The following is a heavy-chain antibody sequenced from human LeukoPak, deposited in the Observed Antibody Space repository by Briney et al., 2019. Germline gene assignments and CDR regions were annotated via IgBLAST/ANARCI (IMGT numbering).Heavy chain of an antibody. Sequence: PGGSLRLSCAASGFTFNAYAMAWVRQAPGKGLEWVSTIIYSDGPTFYADSVKGRFTISRDDSKSTLYLQMNSLRVEDTAIYYYAKTDLNPPNSDHWGQGTLVTVSS. CDR2: IIYSDGPT. D-gene: IGHD1-14*01. CDR3: AKTDLNPPNSDH. V-gene: IGHV3-23*01. CDR1: GFTFNAYA. J-gene: IGHJ4*02.